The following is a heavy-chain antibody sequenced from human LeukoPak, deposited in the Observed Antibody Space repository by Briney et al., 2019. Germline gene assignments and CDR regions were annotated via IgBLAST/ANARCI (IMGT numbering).Heavy chain of an antibody. D-gene: IGHD5-18*01. CDR1: GGSISSSSYY. J-gene: IGHJ4*02. V-gene: IGHV4-39*01. Sequence: SETLSLTCTVSGGSISSSSYYWGWIRQPPGKGLEWIGSIYYSGSTYYDPSLKSRVTISVDTSKNQFSLKLSSVTAADTAVYYCARGFQLWENQIDYWGQGTLVTVSS. CDR3: ARGFQLWENQIDY. CDR2: IYYSGST.